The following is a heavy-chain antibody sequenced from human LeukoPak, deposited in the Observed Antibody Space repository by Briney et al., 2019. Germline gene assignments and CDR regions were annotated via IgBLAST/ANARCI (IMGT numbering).Heavy chain of an antibody. CDR2: IKQDGSEK. Sequence: PGGSLRLSCAASGFTFSSYWMHWVRQAPGKGLEWVANIKQDGSEKHYVDSVKGRFTISRDNAKNSLYLQMNSLRAEDTAVYYCTLWFGESPFDYWGQGTLVTVSS. V-gene: IGHV3-7*01. CDR3: TLWFGESPFDY. J-gene: IGHJ4*02. D-gene: IGHD3-10*01. CDR1: GFTFSSYW.